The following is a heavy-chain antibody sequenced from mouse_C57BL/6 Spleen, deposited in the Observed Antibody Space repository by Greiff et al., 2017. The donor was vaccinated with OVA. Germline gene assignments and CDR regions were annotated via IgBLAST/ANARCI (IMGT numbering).Heavy chain of an antibody. V-gene: IGHV1-18*01. CDR3: AREGAAQATTEVYYFDY. CDR1: GYTFTDYN. D-gene: IGHD3-2*02. Sequence: VQLKQSGPELVKPGASVKIPCKASGYTFTDYNMDWVKQSHGKSLEWIGDINPNNGGTIYNQKFKGKATLTVDKSSSTAYMELRSLTSEDTAVYYCAREGAAQATTEVYYFDYWGQGTTLTVSS. J-gene: IGHJ2*01. CDR2: INPNNGGT.